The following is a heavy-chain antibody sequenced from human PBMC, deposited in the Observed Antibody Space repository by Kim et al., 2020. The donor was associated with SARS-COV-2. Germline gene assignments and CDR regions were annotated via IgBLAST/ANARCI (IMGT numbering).Heavy chain of an antibody. Sequence: GGSLRLSCAASGFSFSTYWMFWVRQAPGKGLVWVSRIKSDGTITNYADSVKGRFTVSRDNAKNTLYLQMNSLRAEDTAMYYYTTSTYTSSRQEKWGQGTLVTVSS. CDR2: IKSDGTIT. CDR3: TTSTYTSSRQEK. V-gene: IGHV3-74*01. J-gene: IGHJ4*02. CDR1: GFSFSTYW. D-gene: IGHD6-13*01.